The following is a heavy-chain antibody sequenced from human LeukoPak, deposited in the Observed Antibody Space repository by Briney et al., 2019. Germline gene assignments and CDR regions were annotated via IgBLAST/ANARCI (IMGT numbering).Heavy chain of an antibody. CDR1: GGSISSGGYY. CDR3: ARGGPYCSSTSCYPYNWFDP. Sequence: SSETLSLTCTVSGGSISSGGYYWSWIRQPPGKGLEWIGYIYHSGSTYYNPSLKSRVTISVDRSKNQFSLKLSSVTAADTAVYYCARGGPYCSSTSCYPYNWFDPWGQGTLVTVSS. J-gene: IGHJ5*02. V-gene: IGHV4-30-2*01. D-gene: IGHD2-2*01. CDR2: IYHSGST.